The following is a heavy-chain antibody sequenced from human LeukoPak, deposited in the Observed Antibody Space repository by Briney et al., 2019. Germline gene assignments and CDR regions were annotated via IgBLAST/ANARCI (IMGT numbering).Heavy chain of an antibody. J-gene: IGHJ4*02. Sequence: KSSETLSLTCTVSGASISSSSYYWGWIRQPPGKGLEWIGSFYSSGSTYYNPSLKTPVTISIDTSTNQLPLALSSVADTDTAVYYCARHGYYYDRSGYDYGFDYWGQGTLVTVSS. V-gene: IGHV4-39*01. D-gene: IGHD3-22*01. CDR1: GASISSSSYY. CDR2: FYSSGST. CDR3: ARHGYYYDRSGYDYGFDY.